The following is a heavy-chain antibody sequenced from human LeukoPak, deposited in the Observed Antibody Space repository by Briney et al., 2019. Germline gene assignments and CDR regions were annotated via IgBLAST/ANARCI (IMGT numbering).Heavy chain of an antibody. D-gene: IGHD3-22*01. CDR1: GFTFSSYA. CDR2: LSSSGSTK. CDR3: ARDAPSYYYDSSGYYFGIFDY. V-gene: IGHV3-48*03. Sequence: GGSLRLSCAASGFTFSSYAMSWVRQAPGKGLEWVSYLSSSGSTKYYADSVKGRFTISRDNAENSLYLQMNSLRAEDTAVYYCARDAPSYYYDSSGYYFGIFDYWGQGTLVTVSS. J-gene: IGHJ4*02.